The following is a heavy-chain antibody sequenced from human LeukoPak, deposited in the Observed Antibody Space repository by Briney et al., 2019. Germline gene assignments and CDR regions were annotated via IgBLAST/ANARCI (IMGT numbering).Heavy chain of an antibody. Sequence: SETLSLTCTVSGGSINSYYWSWLRQPPGKGLEWIGFIYCSGSTHYKSSLKSRVTISVDTSKNQFSLKLSSVTAADTAMYYCARTYCGGDCYFRYWGQGTLVTVSS. V-gene: IGHV4-59*08. CDR3: ARTYCGGDCYFRY. CDR2: IYCSGST. CDR1: GGSINSYY. D-gene: IGHD2-21*02. J-gene: IGHJ4*02.